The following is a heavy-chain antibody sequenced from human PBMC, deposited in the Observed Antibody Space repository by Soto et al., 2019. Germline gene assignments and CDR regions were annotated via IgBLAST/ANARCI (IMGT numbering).Heavy chain of an antibody. Sequence: SETLSLTCHVSGGSVSSNDYYWGWIRQSPGKGLEWIGYIYYTGSTYYNPSLRSRVTISVDTSQNQFSLELTSVTAADTAVYFCATVPPYRTGFGGFDCWGQGTLVTVS. CDR3: ATVPPYRTGFGGFDC. CDR2: IYYTGST. CDR1: GGSVSSNDYY. J-gene: IGHJ4*02. V-gene: IGHV4-30-4*08. D-gene: IGHD6-19*01.